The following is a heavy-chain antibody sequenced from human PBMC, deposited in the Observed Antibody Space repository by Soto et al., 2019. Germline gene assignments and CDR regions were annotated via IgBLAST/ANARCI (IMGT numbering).Heavy chain of an antibody. CDR1: GGSISSGDYY. V-gene: IGHV4-30-4*01. Sequence: PSETLSLTCTVSGGSISSGDYYWSWIRQPPGKGLEWIGYIYYSGSTYYNPSLKSRVTISVDTSKNQFSLKLSSVTAADTAVYYCASTLGGSSEFDYWGQGTLVTVSS. CDR2: IYYSGST. J-gene: IGHJ4*02. CDR3: ASTLGGSSEFDY. D-gene: IGHD2-15*01.